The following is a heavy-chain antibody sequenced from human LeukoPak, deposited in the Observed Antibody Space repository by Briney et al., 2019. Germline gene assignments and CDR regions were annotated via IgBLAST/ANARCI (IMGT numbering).Heavy chain of an antibody. Sequence: ASVKVSCKASSYTFTSYGISWVRQAPGQGLEWMGWISAYNGNTNYAQKLQGRVTMTTDTSTSTAYMELRSLRSDDTAVYYCARDLSGGYSSSSFDYWGQGTLVTVSS. CDR3: ARDLSGGYSSSSFDY. J-gene: IGHJ4*02. V-gene: IGHV1-18*01. D-gene: IGHD6-6*01. CDR2: ISAYNGNT. CDR1: SYTFTSYG.